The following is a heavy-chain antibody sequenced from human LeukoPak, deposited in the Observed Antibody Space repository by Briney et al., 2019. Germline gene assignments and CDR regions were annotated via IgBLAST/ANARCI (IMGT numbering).Heavy chain of an antibody. CDR1: GFPFSSYW. Sequence: GGSLRLSCVASGFPFSSYWMTWVRQAPGKGLEWVANIKQDGSEKYYVDSVKGRFTLSRDNAKNSLYLQMNTLRAEDTAMYYCAKDAQPRSRWFDPWGQGTLVTVSS. CDR2: IKQDGSEK. V-gene: IGHV3-7*03. J-gene: IGHJ5*02. CDR3: AKDAQPRSRWFDP. D-gene: IGHD3-16*01.